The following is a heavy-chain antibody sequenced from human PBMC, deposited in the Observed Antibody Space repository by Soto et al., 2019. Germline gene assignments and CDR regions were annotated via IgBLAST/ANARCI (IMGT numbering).Heavy chain of an antibody. D-gene: IGHD6-19*01. CDR2: IMPIFGGP. Sequence: QVQLVQSGAEVKKPGSSLKVSCKASGGIFSDFSFSWVRQAPGQGLEWMGGIMPIFGGPDYAQRFRGRVTITADEVTRTAFMELRGLTSEDTATYYCASSLRMAGIGNYYYGMDVWGHGTTVTVSS. CDR1: GGIFSDFS. J-gene: IGHJ6*02. CDR3: ASSLRMAGIGNYYYGMDV. V-gene: IGHV1-69*12.